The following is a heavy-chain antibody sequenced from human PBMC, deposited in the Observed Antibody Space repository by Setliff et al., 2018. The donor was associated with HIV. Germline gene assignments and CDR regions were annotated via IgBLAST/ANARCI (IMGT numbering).Heavy chain of an antibody. CDR3: ARGKHDFSNYGSSDYFYYMDV. CDR1: GGAITNSRHY. J-gene: IGHJ6*03. CDR2: ISDSATT. Sequence: PSETLSLTCAVSGGAITNSRHYWVWIRQSPGKGLEWIGTRISDSATTSVNPSPKSRVTISLDTSKKQFSLKVISVTAADTAIYYCARGKHDFSNYGSSDYFYYMDVWGKGTTVTVSS. V-gene: IGHV4-39*07. D-gene: IGHD4-4*01.